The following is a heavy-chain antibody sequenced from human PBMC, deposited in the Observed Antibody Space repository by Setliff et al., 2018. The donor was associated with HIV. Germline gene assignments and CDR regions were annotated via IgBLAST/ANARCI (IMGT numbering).Heavy chain of an antibody. V-gene: IGHV1-18*01. CDR2: ISGYGNR. J-gene: IGHJ3*02. Sequence: ASVKVSCKASGYTFNNYGVMWVRQAPGQGLEWMGWISGYGNRKYAQKFEGRLTVTTDTSTSIAYMELRTLRSDDTAVYFCASGRGIYGSGALEAYDIWGQGTMVTVS. D-gene: IGHD3-10*01. CDR3: ASGRGIYGSGALEAYDI. CDR1: GYTFNNYG.